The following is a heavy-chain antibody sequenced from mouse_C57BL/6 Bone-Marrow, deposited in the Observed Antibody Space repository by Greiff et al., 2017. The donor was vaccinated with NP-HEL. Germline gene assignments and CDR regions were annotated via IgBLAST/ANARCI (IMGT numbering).Heavy chain of an antibody. J-gene: IGHJ1*03. CDR2: IDPSDSYT. Sequence: QVQLQQPGAELVRPGTSVKLSCKASGYTFTSYWMHWVKQRPGQGLEWIGVIDPSDSYTNYNQKFKGKATLTVDTSSSTAYMQLSSLTSEDSAVYYCARRGGWLLPWYCDVWGTGTTLTVSS. CDR1: GYTFTSYW. CDR3: ARRGGWLLPWYCDV. V-gene: IGHV1-59*01. D-gene: IGHD2-3*01.